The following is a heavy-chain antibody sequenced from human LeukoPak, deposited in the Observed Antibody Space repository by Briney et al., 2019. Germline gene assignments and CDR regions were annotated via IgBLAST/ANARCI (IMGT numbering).Heavy chain of an antibody. V-gene: IGHV1-2*02. CDR3: AKPYYDSSGYDY. J-gene: IGHJ4*02. CDR2: INPNSGGT. D-gene: IGHD3-22*01. CDR1: GYSFTDYY. Sequence: ASVKVSCKASGYSFTDYYIHWVRQAPGQGLEWMGWINPNSGGTNYVEKFQGRVTMTRDTSISTAYMELNRLRSDDTAVYYCAKPYYDSSGYDYWGQGTLVTVSS.